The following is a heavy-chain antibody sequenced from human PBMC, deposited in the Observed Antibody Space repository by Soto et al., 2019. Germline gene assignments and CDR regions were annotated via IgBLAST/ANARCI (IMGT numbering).Heavy chain of an antibody. CDR2: ISAYNGNT. CDR1: GYTFTSYG. Sequence: VASVKVSCKASGYTFTSYGISWVRQAPAQGLEWMGWISAYNGNTNYAQKLQGRVTMTTDTSTSTAYTELRSLRSDDTAVYYCARDPHPGEQWLVIPFDPWGQGTLVTVSS. J-gene: IGHJ5*02. V-gene: IGHV1-18*01. D-gene: IGHD6-19*01. CDR3: ARDPHPGEQWLVIPFDP.